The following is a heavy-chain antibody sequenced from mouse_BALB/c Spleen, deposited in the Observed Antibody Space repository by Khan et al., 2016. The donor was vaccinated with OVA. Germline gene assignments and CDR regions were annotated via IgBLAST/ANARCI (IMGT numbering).Heavy chain of an antibody. CDR3: TRLAYYYDSEGFAY. CDR2: VSTGGGYT. J-gene: IGHJ3*01. CDR1: GFTFSTYG. Sequence: EVELVESGGDLVKPGGSLKLSCAASGFTFSTYGMSWVRQTPDTRLEWVATVSTGGGYTYYPDSVKGRFPISRDHAKNTLYLQMSGLKSEDTAMFYCTRLAYYYDSEGFAYWGQGTLVTVSA. D-gene: IGHD1-1*01. V-gene: IGHV5-6*01.